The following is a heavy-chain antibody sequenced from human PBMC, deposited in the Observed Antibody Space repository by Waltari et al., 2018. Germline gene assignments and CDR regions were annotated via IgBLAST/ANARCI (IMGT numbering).Heavy chain of an antibody. CDR3: ARVPTTKYCSGGSCYHFDY. D-gene: IGHD2-15*01. J-gene: IGHJ4*02. Sequence: QVQLVQSGAEVKKPGSSVKVSCKASGGTFSSYAISWVRQAPGQGLEWMGGIIPIFGTANYAQKCQGRVTITADESTSTAYMELSSLRSEDTAVYYCARVPTTKYCSGGSCYHFDYWGQGTLVTVSS. CDR2: IIPIFGTA. V-gene: IGHV1-69*01. CDR1: GGTFSSYA.